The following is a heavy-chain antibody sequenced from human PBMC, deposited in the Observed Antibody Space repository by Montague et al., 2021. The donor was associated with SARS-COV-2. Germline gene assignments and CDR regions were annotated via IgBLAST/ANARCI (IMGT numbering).Heavy chain of an antibody. CDR1: GDSVSSNSAA. Sequence: CAISGDSVSSNSAAWNWIRQSPSRGLEWLGRTYYRSKWHNDYAVSVKSRIIINPDTSENQFSLQLKSVTPEDTAVYYCARGWVATIPHMDNWGQGSLVIVSS. V-gene: IGHV6-1*01. CDR2: TYYRSKWHN. D-gene: IGHD5-12*01. CDR3: ARGWVATIPHMDN. J-gene: IGHJ4*02.